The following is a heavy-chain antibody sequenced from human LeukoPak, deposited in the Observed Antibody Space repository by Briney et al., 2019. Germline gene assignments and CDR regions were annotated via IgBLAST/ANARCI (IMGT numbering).Heavy chain of an antibody. CDR2: ISGSGGST. CDR1: GFTFSSYA. D-gene: IGHD6-13*01. Sequence: GGSLRLSCAASGFTFSSYAMSWVRQAPGKGLEWVSAISGSGGSTYYADSVKGRFTISRDNSKNTLCLQMNSLRAEDTAVYYCAKSGSSSWLGSFDYWGQGTLVTVSS. J-gene: IGHJ4*02. CDR3: AKSGSSSWLGSFDY. V-gene: IGHV3-23*01.